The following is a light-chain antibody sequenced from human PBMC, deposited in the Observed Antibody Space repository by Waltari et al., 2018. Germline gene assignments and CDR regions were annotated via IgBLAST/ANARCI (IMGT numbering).Light chain of an antibody. CDR3: SSYAGSTYV. CDR1: SSAFGGYNY. J-gene: IGLJ1*01. Sequence: QSALTQPLSASGSPGQSVTIPCTGTSSAFGGYNYVSGYQQHPGKAPKLMIYAVSKRPSGVPDRFSGSKSGNTASLTVSGLQAEDEADYYCSSYAGSTYVFGTGTKVTVL. V-gene: IGLV2-8*01. CDR2: AVS.